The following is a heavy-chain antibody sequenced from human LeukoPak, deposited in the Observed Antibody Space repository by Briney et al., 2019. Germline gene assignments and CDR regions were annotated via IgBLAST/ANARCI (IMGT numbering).Heavy chain of an antibody. D-gene: IGHD3-10*01. V-gene: IGHV3-48*04. CDR2: VSSGSASV. CDR1: GFTFSSYS. CDR3: ASGGSYFNY. J-gene: IGHJ4*02. Sequence: GGSLRLSCAASGFTFSSYSMNWVRQAPGKGLEWLSFVSSGSASVDYADSVKGRFTISRDNAKNSLYLQMNSLTVEDTAVYYCASGGSYFNYWGQGSLVTVSS.